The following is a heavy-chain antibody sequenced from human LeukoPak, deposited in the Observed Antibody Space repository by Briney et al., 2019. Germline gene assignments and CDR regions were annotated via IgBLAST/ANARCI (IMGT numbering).Heavy chain of an antibody. CDR1: GYTFGSDD. CDR3: ALNQWVRGEDAFDI. D-gene: IGHD3-10*01. V-gene: IGHV1-8*02. Sequence: ASVKVSCKASGYTFGSDDINWVRQATGQGLEWMGWMNPNSGNTGYAQKFQGRVTMTRNTSISTAYMELSSLRSEDTAVYYCALNQWVRGEDAFDIWGQGTMVTVSS. J-gene: IGHJ3*02. CDR2: MNPNSGNT.